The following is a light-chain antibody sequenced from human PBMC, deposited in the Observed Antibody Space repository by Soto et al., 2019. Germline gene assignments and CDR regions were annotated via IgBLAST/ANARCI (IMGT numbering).Light chain of an antibody. V-gene: IGLV2-14*01. CDR2: DVS. Sequence: QSALTQPASVSGSPGQSITISCTGTSSDVGAYNYVSWYQQHPGKAPKLMIYDVSNRPSGVSSRFSGSKSGNTASLTISGLQAEDEADYYCSSYRSSSTLFGGGTKVTVL. CDR3: SSYRSSSTL. J-gene: IGLJ2*01. CDR1: SSDVGAYNY.